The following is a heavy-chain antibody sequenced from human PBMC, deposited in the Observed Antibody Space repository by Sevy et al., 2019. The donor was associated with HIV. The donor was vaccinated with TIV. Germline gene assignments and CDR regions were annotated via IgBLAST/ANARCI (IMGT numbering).Heavy chain of an antibody. V-gene: IGHV3-49*04. J-gene: IGHJ4*02. CDR2: FKSKIHGGTT. CDR1: GFIFGDYG. Sequence: GGSLRLSCTASGFIFGDYGMSWVRQAPGKGLEWIAFFKSKIHGGTTENAASVKGRFTNSRDDSKNIVYLQMSNLKTEDTAGYYCARWSGSHSMFDYWGQGTLVTVSS. D-gene: IGHD1-26*01. CDR3: ARWSGSHSMFDY.